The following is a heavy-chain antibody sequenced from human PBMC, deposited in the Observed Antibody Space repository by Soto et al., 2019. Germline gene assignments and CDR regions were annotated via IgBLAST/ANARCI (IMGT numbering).Heavy chain of an antibody. D-gene: IGHD6-19*01. V-gene: IGHV3-23*01. J-gene: IGHJ3*02. Sequence: GGSLRLSCAASGFTFSSYAMSWVRQAPGKGLEWVSAISGSGGSTYYADSVKGRFTISRDNSKNTLYLQMNSLRAEDTAVYYCAKEWTHGLVQYPMNAFDSWGQGTMVTVSS. CDR3: AKEWTHGLVQYPMNAFDS. CDR1: GFTFSSYA. CDR2: ISGSGGST.